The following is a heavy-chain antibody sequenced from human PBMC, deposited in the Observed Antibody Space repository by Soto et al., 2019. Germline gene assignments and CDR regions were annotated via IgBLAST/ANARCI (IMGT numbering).Heavy chain of an antibody. Sequence: QVQLVESGGGVVQPGRSLRLSCAASGFSFSSYAMHWVRQAPGKGLEWVAVISYDGSNKYYADSVKGRFTISRDNSKNTLYLQMNSLRDEDTAVYYCVRELERLFHYWGQGTLVTVSS. CDR1: GFSFSSYA. CDR2: ISYDGSNK. J-gene: IGHJ4*02. D-gene: IGHD1-1*01. V-gene: IGHV3-30-3*01. CDR3: VRELERLFHY.